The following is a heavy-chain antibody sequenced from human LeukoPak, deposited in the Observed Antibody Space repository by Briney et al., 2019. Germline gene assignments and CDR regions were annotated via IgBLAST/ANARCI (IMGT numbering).Heavy chain of an antibody. D-gene: IGHD2-2*01. CDR1: GFTFSSYW. CDR3: ARDDCSSTSCYAMGDYYYGMDV. V-gene: IGHV3-7*01. CDR2: IKRDGSEK. J-gene: IGHJ6*02. Sequence: GGSLRLSCAASGFTFSSYWMSWVRQAPGKGLEWVANIKRDGSEKYYVDSVKGRFTISRDNAKNSLYLQMNSLRAEDTAVYYCARDDCSSTSCYAMGDYYYGMDVWGQGTTVTVSS.